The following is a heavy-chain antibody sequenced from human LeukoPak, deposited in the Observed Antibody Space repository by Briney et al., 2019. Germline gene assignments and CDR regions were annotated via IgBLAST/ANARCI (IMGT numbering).Heavy chain of an antibody. CDR3: ARDKPQAISDFWSGNYSFLDY. CDR1: GFTFSSYS. Sequence: GGSLRLSCAASGFTFSSYSMNWVRQAPGKGLEWVSSISSSSSYIYYADSVKGRFTISRDNAKNSLYLQMHSLRAEATAAYYCARDKPQAISDFWSGNYSFLDYWGQGTLVTVSS. CDR2: ISSSSSYI. J-gene: IGHJ4*02. D-gene: IGHD3-3*01. V-gene: IGHV3-21*01.